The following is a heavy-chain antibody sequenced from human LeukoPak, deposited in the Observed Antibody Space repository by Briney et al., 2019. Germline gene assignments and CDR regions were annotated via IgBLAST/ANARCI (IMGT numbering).Heavy chain of an antibody. Sequence: ASVKVSCKASGYTFTSYGISWVRQAPGQGLEWMGWISAYNGNTNYAQKLQGRVPMTTDTSTSTAYMELRSLRSDDTAVYYCARDFGAYYDILTGYYQCSFDYWGQGTLVTVSS. CDR3: ARDFGAYYDILTGYYQCSFDY. CDR2: ISAYNGNT. CDR1: GYTFTSYG. D-gene: IGHD3-9*01. J-gene: IGHJ4*02. V-gene: IGHV1-18*04.